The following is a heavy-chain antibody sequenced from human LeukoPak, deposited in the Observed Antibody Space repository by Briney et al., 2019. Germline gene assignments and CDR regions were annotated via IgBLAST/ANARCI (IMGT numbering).Heavy chain of an antibody. CDR3: ARSDILTGYSFDY. V-gene: IGHV1-2*02. CDR2: INPNSGGT. Sequence: ASVKVSCKASGYTFTGYYMHWVRQAPGQGLEWMGWINPNSGGTNYAQKFQGRVTMTRDTSISTAYMELSRLRSDDTAVYYCARSDILTGYSFDYWGQGTLVTVSS. CDR1: GYTFTGYY. D-gene: IGHD3-9*01. J-gene: IGHJ4*02.